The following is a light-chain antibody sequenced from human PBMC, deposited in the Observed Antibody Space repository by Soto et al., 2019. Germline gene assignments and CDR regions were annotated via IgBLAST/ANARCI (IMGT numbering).Light chain of an antibody. J-gene: IGKJ4*01. Sequence: DIQMTQSPSTLSASVGDRVTITCRASQTITTWLAWYQQKPGKVPNLLIYDASSLKSGVPSRFSGSGSGTEFTLTISSLQTDDFATYYCQQYNSYALTFGGGTKVEIK. V-gene: IGKV1-5*01. CDR3: QQYNSYALT. CDR1: QTITTW. CDR2: DAS.